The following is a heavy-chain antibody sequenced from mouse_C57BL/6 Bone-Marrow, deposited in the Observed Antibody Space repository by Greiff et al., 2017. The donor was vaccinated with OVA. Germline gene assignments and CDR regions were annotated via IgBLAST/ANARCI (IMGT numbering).Heavy chain of an antibody. CDR3: ARGDDGTTRGYAMDY. V-gene: IGHV1-18*01. CDR2: INPNNGGT. J-gene: IGHJ4*01. D-gene: IGHD2-3*01. Sequence: VQLQQSGPELVKPGASVKIPCKASGYTFTDYNMDWVKQSHGKSLEWIGDINPNNGGTIYNQKFKGKATLTVDKSSSTAYMELRSLTSEDTAVYYCARGDDGTTRGYAMDYWGQGTSVTVSS. CDR1: GYTFTDYN.